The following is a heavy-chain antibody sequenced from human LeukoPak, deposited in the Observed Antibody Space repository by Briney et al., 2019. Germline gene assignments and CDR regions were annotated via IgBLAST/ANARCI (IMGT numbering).Heavy chain of an antibody. J-gene: IGHJ4*02. CDR3: AAALDY. Sequence: GGSLRLSCAASGFTFSSYAMHWVRQAPGKGLEWVAVISYDGSNKYYADSVKGRFTISRDNSKKTLYLQMNSLRADDTAVYYCAAALDYWGQGTQVTVSS. CDR1: GFTFSSYA. D-gene: IGHD6-25*01. V-gene: IGHV3-30*04. CDR2: ISYDGSNK.